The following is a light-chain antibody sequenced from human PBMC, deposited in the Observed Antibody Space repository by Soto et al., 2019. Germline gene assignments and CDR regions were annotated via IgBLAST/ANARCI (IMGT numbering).Light chain of an antibody. Sequence: QSVLTQPPSASATPGQRVTISCSGGNSNIGRNSVNWYQQLPGTAPKLLMYSDNQRPSGVPDRFSGSKSGTSASLAISGLQSEDEADYYCAAGDDSLSGYVFGTGTKLTVL. CDR3: AAGDDSLSGYV. CDR1: NSNIGRNS. J-gene: IGLJ1*01. CDR2: SDN. V-gene: IGLV1-44*01.